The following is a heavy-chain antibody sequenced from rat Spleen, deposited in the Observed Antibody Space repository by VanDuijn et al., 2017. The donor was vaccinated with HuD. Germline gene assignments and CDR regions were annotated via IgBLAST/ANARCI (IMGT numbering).Heavy chain of an antibody. J-gene: IGHJ2*01. V-gene: IGHV5-25*01. CDR1: GFTFSSFA. CDR3: ARQHYSAPFDY. CDR2: ISSHSGST. Sequence: EVQLVESGGGLVQPGRSLKLSCAASGFTFSSFAMAWVRQAPKKGLEWVAYISSHSGSTYYRDSVKGRFTISRDNAKSTLYLQMDSLRSEDTATYHCARQHYSAPFDYWGQGVMVTVSS. D-gene: IGHD1-1*01.